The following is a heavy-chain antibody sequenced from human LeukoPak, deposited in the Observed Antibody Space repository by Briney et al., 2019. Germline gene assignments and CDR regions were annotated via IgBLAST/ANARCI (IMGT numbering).Heavy chain of an antibody. CDR2: IIPILGTA. CDR1: GGTFSSYA. J-gene: IGHJ6*02. CDR3: ARDRKDCSSTSCSLDYYYYYGMDV. Sequence: SVKVSCKASGGTFSSYAISWVRQAPGQGLEWMGGIIPILGTANYAQKFQGRVTITADESTSTAYMELGSLRSEDTAVYYCARDRKDCSSTSCSLDYYYYYGMDVWGQGTTVTVSS. V-gene: IGHV1-69*13. D-gene: IGHD2-2*01.